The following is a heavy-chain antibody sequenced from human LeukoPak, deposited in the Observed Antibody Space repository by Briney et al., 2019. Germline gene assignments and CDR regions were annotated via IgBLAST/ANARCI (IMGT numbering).Heavy chain of an antibody. CDR3: AKNLRSRPNH. Sequence: PGGSLRLSCAASGFTFSSYAMSWVRQAPGKGLEWVSAISCSGGSTYYADSVKGRFTISRDNSKNTLYLQLNSLRAEDTAVYYCAKNLRSRPNHWGQGTLVTVSS. D-gene: IGHD3-9*01. V-gene: IGHV3-23*01. CDR1: GFTFSSYA. CDR2: ISCSGGST. J-gene: IGHJ5*02.